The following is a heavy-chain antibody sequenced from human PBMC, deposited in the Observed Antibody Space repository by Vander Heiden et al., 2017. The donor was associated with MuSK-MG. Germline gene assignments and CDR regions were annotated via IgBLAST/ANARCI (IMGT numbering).Heavy chain of an antibody. V-gene: IGHV4-38-2*02. CDR3: AREQVFWSGYHEY. J-gene: IGHJ4*02. CDR1: GYSIRGGYY. D-gene: IGHD3-3*01. Sequence: QVQLQESGPGLVKPSETLSLTCTVSGYSIRGGYYWGWIRQPPGKGLEWIGSIYHSGSTSYNPSLKSRVTMSVDTSKNQFSLKLRSVTAADTAIYYCAREQVFWSGYHEYWGQGTLVTVSS. CDR2: IYHSGST.